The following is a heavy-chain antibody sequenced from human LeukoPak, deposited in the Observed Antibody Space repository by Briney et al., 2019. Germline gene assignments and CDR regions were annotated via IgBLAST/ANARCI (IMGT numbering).Heavy chain of an antibody. D-gene: IGHD2-21*01. J-gene: IGHJ3*02. V-gene: IGHV3-21*01. CDR3: ARDYSGNAAFDI. Sequence: PGGSLRLSCAASGFTFSSYSMNWVRQAPGKGLECVSSISSSSSYIYYADSVKGRFTISRDNAKNSLYLQMSRLRAEDTAVYYCARDYSGNAAFDIWGQGTMVTVSS. CDR1: GFTFSSYS. CDR2: ISSSSSYI.